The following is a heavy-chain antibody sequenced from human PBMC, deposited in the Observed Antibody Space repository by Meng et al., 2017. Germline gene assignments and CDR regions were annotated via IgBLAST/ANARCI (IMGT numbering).Heavy chain of an antibody. CDR3: ARDEQWLGFDY. J-gene: IGHJ4*02. CDR2: ISYDGSNK. Sequence: GGSLRLSCAASGFTFSSYAMHWVRQAPGKGLEWVSVISYDGSNKYYADSVKGRFTISRDNSKNTLYLQMNSLRAEDTAVYYCARDEQWLGFDYWGQGTLVTVSS. D-gene: IGHD6-19*01. CDR1: GFTFSSYA. V-gene: IGHV3-30*04.